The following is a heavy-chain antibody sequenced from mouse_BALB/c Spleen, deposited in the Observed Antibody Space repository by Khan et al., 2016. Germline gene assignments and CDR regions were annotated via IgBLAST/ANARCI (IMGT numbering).Heavy chain of an antibody. D-gene: IGHD4-1*01. Sequence: EVELVASGPGLVKPSQSLSLTCSVTGYSITSGYYWNWIRQFPGNKLEWMGYISYDGSNNYNPSLKNRISITRDTSKNQFFLKLNSVTTEDTATXYCASNWEGWYFDVWGAGTTVTVSS. J-gene: IGHJ1*01. CDR1: GYSITSGYY. CDR2: ISYDGSN. CDR3: ASNWEGWYFDV. V-gene: IGHV3-6*02.